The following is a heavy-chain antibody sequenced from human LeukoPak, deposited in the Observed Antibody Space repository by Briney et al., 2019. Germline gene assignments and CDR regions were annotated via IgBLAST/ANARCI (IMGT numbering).Heavy chain of an antibody. Sequence: GGSLRLSCAASGFTFEDYAMSWVRQAPGKGLEWVANIKQDGSAKPYVDSVKGRFTISRDNAKNSLFLQMNSLRVEDTAVYYCARDNGWSADFWGQGTLVTVSS. D-gene: IGHD2-15*01. J-gene: IGHJ4*02. CDR2: IKQDGSAK. CDR3: ARDNGWSADF. CDR1: GFTFEDYA. V-gene: IGHV3-7*03.